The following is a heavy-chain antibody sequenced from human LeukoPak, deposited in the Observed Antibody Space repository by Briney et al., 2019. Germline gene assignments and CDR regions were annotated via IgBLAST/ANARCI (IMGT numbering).Heavy chain of an antibody. D-gene: IGHD1-26*01. CDR1: GFTFSNYA. V-gene: IGHV3-23*01. J-gene: IGHJ5*02. Sequence: GGSLRLSCAASGFTFSNYAMTWVRQAPGKGLEWVSAIRSNRVTTYDADSVKGRFTISRDNSKNTLYLQMDSLRAEDTAVYYCTLTEWDLKLGSWGQGTLVTVSP. CDR2: IRSNRVTT. CDR3: TLTEWDLKLGS.